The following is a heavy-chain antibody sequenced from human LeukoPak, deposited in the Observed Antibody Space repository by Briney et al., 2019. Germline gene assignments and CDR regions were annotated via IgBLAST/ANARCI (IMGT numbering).Heavy chain of an antibody. V-gene: IGHV3-73*01. CDR3: TRQDCSGGSCSYVDY. Sequence: EGSLRLSCAASGFTFSGFYMHWVRQASGEGLEWVGLIRSKPNSYTTVYAASVQGRFTISRDDSKNTAYLQMSSLKAEDTAVYYCTRQDCSGGSCSYVDYWGQGTLVTVSS. J-gene: IGHJ4*02. CDR2: IRSKPNSYTT. D-gene: IGHD2-15*01. CDR1: GFTFSGFY.